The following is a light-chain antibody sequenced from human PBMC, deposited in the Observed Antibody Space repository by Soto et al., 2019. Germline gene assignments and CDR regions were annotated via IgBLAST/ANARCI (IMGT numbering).Light chain of an antibody. Sequence: DIQMTQSPSTLSGSVGDRVTITCRASQTISSWLAWYRQKPGKAPKPLIYKASTLKSGVPSRFSGSGSGTESTLTIRSLQPDDFAPYYCQHYNSYSEAFGQGTKVDIK. J-gene: IGKJ1*01. CDR3: QHYNSYSEA. V-gene: IGKV1-5*03. CDR2: KAS. CDR1: QTISSW.